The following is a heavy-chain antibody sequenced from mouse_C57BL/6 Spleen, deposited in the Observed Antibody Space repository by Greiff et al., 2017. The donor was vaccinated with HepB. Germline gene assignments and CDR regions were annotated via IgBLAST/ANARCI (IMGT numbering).Heavy chain of an antibody. V-gene: IGHV1-80*01. D-gene: IGHD2-1*01. CDR2: IYPGDGDT. Sequence: VQLQQSGAELVKPGASVKISCKASGYAFSSYWMNWVKQRPGKGLEWIGQIYPGDGDTNYNGKFKGKATLTADKSSSTAYMQLSSLTSEDSAVYFCARWGNYEYYAMDYWGQGTSVTVSS. CDR3: ARWGNYEYYAMDY. J-gene: IGHJ4*01. CDR1: GYAFSSYW.